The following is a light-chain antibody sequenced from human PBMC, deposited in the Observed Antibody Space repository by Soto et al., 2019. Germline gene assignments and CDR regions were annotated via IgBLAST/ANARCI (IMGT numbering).Light chain of an antibody. J-gene: IGKJ5*01. CDR3: QQYHSWPT. V-gene: IGKV3-15*01. CDR1: QSVSTH. Sequence: EIVMTQSPATLSVSPGEGAALSCRASQSVSTHLAWYQQIPGQAPRLLISGASTRATAVPARFSGSGSGTEFTLTISSLQSEDFALYYCQQYHSWPTFGQGTRLEIK. CDR2: GAS.